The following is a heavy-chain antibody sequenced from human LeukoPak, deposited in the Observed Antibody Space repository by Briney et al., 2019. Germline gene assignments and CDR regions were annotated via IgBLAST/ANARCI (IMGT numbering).Heavy chain of an antibody. V-gene: IGHV3-21*01. CDR1: GFTFSSYN. J-gene: IGHJ3*02. CDR2: ISSSRSYI. D-gene: IGHD2-2*01. CDR3: VGRTSWYDAFDI. Sequence: GGSLRFSCAASGFTFSSYNMNWVRQAPGKGLEWVSSISSSRSYIYYADSVRGRFTISRDNAKNSLYLQMNRLRAEDTAVYYCVGRTSWYDAFDIWGQGTMVTVSS.